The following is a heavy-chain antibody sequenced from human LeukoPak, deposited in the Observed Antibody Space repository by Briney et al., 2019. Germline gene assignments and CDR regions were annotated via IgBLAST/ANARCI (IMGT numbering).Heavy chain of an antibody. CDR3: APRSALDYYLDV. Sequence: PSETLSLTCTVSGGSVRSSLYYWVWIRQPPGKGLEWIGNIYYSGSTYYHPSLKSRVTISVHTSKDQFSLKVTSATAADTAVSYCAPRSALDYYLDVWGQGTPVTVSS. CDR2: IYYSGST. CDR1: GGSVRSSLYY. V-gene: IGHV4-39*01. D-gene: IGHD3-10*01. J-gene: IGHJ6*02.